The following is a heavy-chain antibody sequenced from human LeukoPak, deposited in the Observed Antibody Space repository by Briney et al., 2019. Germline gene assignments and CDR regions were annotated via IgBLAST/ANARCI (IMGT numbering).Heavy chain of an antibody. V-gene: IGHV3-21*04. CDR3: AKDQWYNYGQGAFDI. D-gene: IGHD1-1*01. CDR1: GFTFSDYS. Sequence: NTGGSLRLSCAASGFTFSDYSMNWVRQAPGKGLEWVSSISSSSSYIYYADSVKGRFTISRDNSKNTLYLQMNSLRAEDTAVYYCAKDQWYNYGQGAFDIWGQGTMVTVSS. CDR2: ISSSSSYI. J-gene: IGHJ3*02.